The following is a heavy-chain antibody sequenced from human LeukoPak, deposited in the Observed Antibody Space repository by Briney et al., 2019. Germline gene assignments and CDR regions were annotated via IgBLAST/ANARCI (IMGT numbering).Heavy chain of an antibody. D-gene: IGHD3-10*01. CDR3: ARTYYGSENYYDY. Sequence: SETLSLTCTVSGGSVSSSGSYWGWIRQPPGKGLEWIGSIYYSGTTYYNPSLKSRVTISVDTSKSQFSLKLTSVTAADTGLYYCARTYYGSENYYDYWGQGILVTVSS. J-gene: IGHJ4*02. CDR2: IYYSGTT. V-gene: IGHV4-39*01. CDR1: GGSVSSSGSY.